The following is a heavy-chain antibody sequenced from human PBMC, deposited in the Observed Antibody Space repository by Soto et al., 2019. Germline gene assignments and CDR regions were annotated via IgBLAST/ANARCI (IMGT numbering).Heavy chain of an antibody. Sequence: PSETLSLTCAVSGGSITSHYCSWFRQPPGKGLEWIGYIYYSGRTSYNPSLKSRVTISVDTSKNQFSLKLSSVTAADTAVYYCARRGGRTFDYWGQGTLVTVSS. D-gene: IGHD2-15*01. CDR1: GGSITSHY. CDR3: ARRGGRTFDY. CDR2: IYYSGRT. J-gene: IGHJ4*02. V-gene: IGHV4-59*08.